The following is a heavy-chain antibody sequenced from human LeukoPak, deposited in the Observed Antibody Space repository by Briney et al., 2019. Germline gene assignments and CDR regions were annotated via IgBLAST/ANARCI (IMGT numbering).Heavy chain of an antibody. CDR1: GGSFSGYY. CDR3: ARGPPNSSPKFDY. J-gene: IGHJ4*02. V-gene: IGHV4-34*01. Sequence: PSETLSLTCAVYGGSFSGYYWSWIRQPPGKGLEWIGEINHSGSTNYNPSLKSRVTISVDTSKNQFSLKLSSVTAADTAVYYCARGPPNSSPKFDYWGQGTLVTVSS. CDR2: INHSGST. D-gene: IGHD6-6*01.